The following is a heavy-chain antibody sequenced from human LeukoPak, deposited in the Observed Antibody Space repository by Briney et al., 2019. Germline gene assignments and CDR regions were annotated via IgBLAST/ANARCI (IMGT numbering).Heavy chain of an antibody. CDR3: ARSGGDAYNGIFPLFDS. V-gene: IGHV4-39*07. D-gene: IGHD5-24*01. Sequence: KSSETLSLTCNVSGGSIASSTYYWGWLRQPPGKGLEWIGTIYYSGTTYYTPSLKSRVTISVDTSKNHFSLKLTSVTAADTAVYYCARSGGDAYNGIFPLFDSWGQGALVSVSS. CDR2: IYYSGTT. J-gene: IGHJ4*02. CDR1: GGSIASSTYY.